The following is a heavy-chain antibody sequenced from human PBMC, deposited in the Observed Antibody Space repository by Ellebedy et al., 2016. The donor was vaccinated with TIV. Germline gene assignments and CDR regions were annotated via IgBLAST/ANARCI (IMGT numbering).Heavy chain of an antibody. CDR2: IYTGGDT. Sequence: PGGSLRLSCAASGFTVSSNYMNWVRQAPGKGLEWVALIYTGGDTSYADSVKGRFTISRDNSKNTLDLQMNSLRAEDTAVYYCARDSGSSGWAYLDFWGQGTQVTVSS. D-gene: IGHD6-19*01. V-gene: IGHV3-53*01. J-gene: IGHJ4*02. CDR3: ARDSGSSGWAYLDF. CDR1: GFTVSSNY.